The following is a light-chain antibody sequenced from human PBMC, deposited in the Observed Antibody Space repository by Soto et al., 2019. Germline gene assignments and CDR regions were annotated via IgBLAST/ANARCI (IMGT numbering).Light chain of an antibody. V-gene: IGLV2-8*01. Sequence: QSALTQPPSASGSPGQSVTISCTGTSSDVGGYNYVSWYQQHPGKAPKLMIYEVSKRPSGVPDRFSGSKSGNTASLTVSGLQAEDEADYYCSSYAGSAHVVFGGGTKETVL. CDR1: SSDVGGYNY. CDR3: SSYAGSAHVV. J-gene: IGLJ2*01. CDR2: EVS.